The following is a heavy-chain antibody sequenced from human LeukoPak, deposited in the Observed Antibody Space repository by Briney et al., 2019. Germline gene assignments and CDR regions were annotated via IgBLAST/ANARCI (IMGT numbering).Heavy chain of an antibody. J-gene: IGHJ4*02. Sequence: SETLSLTCTVSGGSISSSTYSWGWIRQPPGKGLEWIGSIYYSGTTYYNPSLKSRVTISVDTSKNQFSLKLSSVTAADTAVYYCARGPYAPYYYDSRNPFDYWGQGTLVTVSS. CDR1: GGSISSSTYS. D-gene: IGHD3-22*01. V-gene: IGHV4-39*07. CDR3: ARGPYAPYYYDSRNPFDY. CDR2: IYYSGTT.